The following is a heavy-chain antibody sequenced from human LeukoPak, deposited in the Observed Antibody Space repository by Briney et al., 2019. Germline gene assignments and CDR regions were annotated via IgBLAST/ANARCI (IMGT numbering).Heavy chain of an antibody. CDR2: ISGSGDTI. CDR3: SRGTQRLGRVGDL. Sequence: GSLRLSCAASGFTFSDYYMNWIRQAPGKGLEWISYISGSGDTIYYEDSVKGRFTISRDNAKNSLYLQMTSLRAEDTAVYYCSRGTQRLGRVGDLWGQGTLVTVSS. V-gene: IGHV3-11*01. CDR1: GFTFSDYY. D-gene: IGHD6-25*01. J-gene: IGHJ5*02.